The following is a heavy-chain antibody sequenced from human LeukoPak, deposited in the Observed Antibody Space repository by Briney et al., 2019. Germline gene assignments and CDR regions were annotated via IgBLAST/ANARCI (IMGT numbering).Heavy chain of an antibody. CDR2: ISGSGGST. D-gene: IGHD6-13*01. CDR3: AKADSSSWYYFDY. V-gene: IGHV3-23*01. CDR1: GFTFSSYA. Sequence: GGSLRLSCAASGFTFSSYAMSWVRQAPGKGLEWVSAISGSGGSTYYADSVKGRFTISRDNSKNTLYLQMNSLRSEDTAVYYCAKADSSSWYYFDYWGQGTLVTVSS. J-gene: IGHJ4*02.